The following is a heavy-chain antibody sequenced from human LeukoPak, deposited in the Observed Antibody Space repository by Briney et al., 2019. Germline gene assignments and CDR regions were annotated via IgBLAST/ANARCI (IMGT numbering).Heavy chain of an antibody. J-gene: IGHJ4*02. D-gene: IGHD3-22*01. CDR1: RFTFSNYA. Sequence: GGSLRLSCAASRFTFSNYAMSWVRQAPGKGLEWVPTISGSGGSTYYADSVKGRFTISRDNSKNTLHLQMNSLRAEDTAVYYCAKSAYYDSSGFYREYYFDYWGQGTLVTVSS. CDR2: ISGSGGST. V-gene: IGHV3-23*01. CDR3: AKSAYYDSSGFYREYYFDY.